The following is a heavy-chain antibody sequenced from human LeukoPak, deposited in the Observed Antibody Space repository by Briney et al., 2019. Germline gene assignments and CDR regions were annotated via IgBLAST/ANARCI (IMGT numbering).Heavy chain of an antibody. CDR3: ARVHYYGMDV. Sequence: GGSLRLSCAAAGFTFTNYGMDWVRQAPGKGLEWVSYISSGSSDIHYADSVKGRFAISRDNAKNSLYLQMNSLRAEDTAVYYCARVHYYGMDVWGQGTTVTVSS. V-gene: IGHV3-48*01. CDR1: GFTFTNYG. CDR2: ISSGSSDI. J-gene: IGHJ6*02.